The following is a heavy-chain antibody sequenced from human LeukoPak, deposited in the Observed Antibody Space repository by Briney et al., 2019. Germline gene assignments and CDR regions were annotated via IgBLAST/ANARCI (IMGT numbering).Heavy chain of an antibody. CDR1: GYTFTSYG. D-gene: IGHD3-22*01. Sequence: ASVKVSCKASGYTFTSYGISWVRQAPGQGLEWMGWISAYNGNTNYAQKLQGRVTMTTDTSTSTAYMELRSLRSDDTAVYYCARDTDSSGYYYQGDFDYWGQGTLVTVSS. J-gene: IGHJ4*02. V-gene: IGHV1-18*01. CDR3: ARDTDSSGYYYQGDFDY. CDR2: ISAYNGNT.